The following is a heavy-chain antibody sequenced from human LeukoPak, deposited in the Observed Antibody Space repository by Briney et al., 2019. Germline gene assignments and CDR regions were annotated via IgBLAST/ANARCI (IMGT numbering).Heavy chain of an antibody. V-gene: IGHV4-34*01. CDR1: GGSFSGYY. J-gene: IGHJ4*02. Sequence: SETLSLTCAVYGGSFSGYYWSWIRQPPGKGLEWIGEINHSGSTNYNPSLKSRVTISVDTSKNQFSLKLSSVTAADTAVYYCARSPLRLGELSPVYYFDYWGQGTLVTVSS. CDR3: ARSPLRLGELSPVYYFDY. D-gene: IGHD3-16*02. CDR2: INHSGST.